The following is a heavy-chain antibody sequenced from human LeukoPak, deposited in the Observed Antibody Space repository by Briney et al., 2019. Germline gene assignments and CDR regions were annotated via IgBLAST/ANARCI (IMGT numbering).Heavy chain of an antibody. V-gene: IGHV4-59*01. D-gene: IGHD3-22*01. CDR2: IYYSGST. J-gene: IGHJ4*02. CDR1: GGSISCYY. Sequence: SETLSLTCTVSGGSISCYYWSWIRQPPGKGLEWIGYIYYSGSTNYNASLKSRVTISVDTSKNLFSLKLSSVTAAGTAVYYCARGGGAYYYDTSGYYVYWGKGTLVTVSS. CDR3: ARGGGAYYYDTSGYYVY.